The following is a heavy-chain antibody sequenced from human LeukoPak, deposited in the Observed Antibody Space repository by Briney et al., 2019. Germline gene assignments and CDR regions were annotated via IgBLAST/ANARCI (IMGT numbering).Heavy chain of an antibody. CDR1: GFTFGKYW. CDR3: ASSSGSYSPTWPDY. V-gene: IGHV3-7*03. D-gene: IGHD1-26*01. Sequence: PGGSLRLSCVASGFTFGKYWMSWVRQAPGKGLEWVANIKLDGSEKNYVDSVKGRFTISRDNTKNSLYLQMNSLRAEDTAVYYCASSSGSYSPTWPDYWGQGTLVTVSS. CDR2: IKLDGSEK. J-gene: IGHJ4*02.